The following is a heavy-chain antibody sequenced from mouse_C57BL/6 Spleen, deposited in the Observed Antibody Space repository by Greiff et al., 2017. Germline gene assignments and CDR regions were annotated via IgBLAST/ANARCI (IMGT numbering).Heavy chain of an antibody. Sequence: VQLQQPGAELVKPGASVKLSCKASGYTFTSYWMHWVKQRPGQGLEWIGMIPPNSGSTNYNEKFKSKATLTVDKSSSTAYMQLSSLTSEDSAVYYCAISLSYYYGSSPGAYWGQGTLVTVSA. CDR3: AISLSYYYGSSPGAY. V-gene: IGHV1-64*01. CDR2: IPPNSGST. D-gene: IGHD1-1*01. J-gene: IGHJ3*01. CDR1: GYTFTSYW.